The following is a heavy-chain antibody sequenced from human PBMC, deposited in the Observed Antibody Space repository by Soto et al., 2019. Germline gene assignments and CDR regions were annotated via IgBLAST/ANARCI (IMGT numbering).Heavy chain of an antibody. CDR1: GGSISSYY. CDR2: IYTSGST. CDR3: ARDSSRPLDYGMDV. Sequence: QVQLQESGPGLVKPSETLSLTCTVSGGSISSYYWSWIRQPAGKGLEWIGRIYTSGSTNYNPSLKRRVTMSVDTSKNQFSLKLSSVTAADTAVYYCARDSSRPLDYGMDVWGQGTTVTVSS. J-gene: IGHJ6*02. V-gene: IGHV4-4*07. D-gene: IGHD6-13*01.